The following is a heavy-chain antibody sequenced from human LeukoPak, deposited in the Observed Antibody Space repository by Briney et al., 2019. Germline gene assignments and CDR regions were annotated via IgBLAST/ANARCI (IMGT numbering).Heavy chain of an antibody. Sequence: GGSLRLSCSASGFTFNNYAMHWVRQAPGKGLEYVSAISSNGGNTYHADSVKGRFAISRDNSKNTLYLQMSSLRAEDTAVYYCARVIVGGTGFDCWGQGTLVTVSS. J-gene: IGHJ4*02. D-gene: IGHD1-26*01. V-gene: IGHV3-64D*09. CDR2: ISSNGGNT. CDR1: GFTFNNYA. CDR3: ARVIVGGTGFDC.